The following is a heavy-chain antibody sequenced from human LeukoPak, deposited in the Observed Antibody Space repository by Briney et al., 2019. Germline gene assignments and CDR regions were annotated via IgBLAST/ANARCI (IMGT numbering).Heavy chain of an antibody. CDR1: GYY. Sequence: ASVKVSCKASGYYMHWVRQAPVQGLEWMGWINSNSGGTKYAQKFQGRVTMTRDTSISTAYMELSRLRSDDTAVYYCARGKSATAPDSNWYLDLWGRGTLVTVSS. CDR3: ARGKSATAPDSNWYLDL. D-gene: IGHD6-13*01. V-gene: IGHV1-2*02. CDR2: INSNSGGT. J-gene: IGHJ2*01.